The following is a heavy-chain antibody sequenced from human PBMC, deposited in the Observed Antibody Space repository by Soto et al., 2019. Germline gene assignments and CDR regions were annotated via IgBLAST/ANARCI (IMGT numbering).Heavy chain of an antibody. CDR3: AITAMINRGAPTSLDY. V-gene: IGHV3-15*01. CDR2: IKSKSDGETA. D-gene: IGHD5-18*01. J-gene: IGHJ4*02. Sequence: EVQLVESGGGSVQPGGSLRLSCAASGLTFSNVWMTWVRQAPGKGLEWVGRIKSKSDGETADVAAPVKARFTISRDDSKNKVFLEMNSLKSEDTALYYCAITAMINRGAPTSLDYWGRGTQVTVSS. CDR1: GLTFSNVW.